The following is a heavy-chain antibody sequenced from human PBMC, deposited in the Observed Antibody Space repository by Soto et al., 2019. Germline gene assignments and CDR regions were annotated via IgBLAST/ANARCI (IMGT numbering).Heavy chain of an antibody. CDR3: AKDDDILAGSFDY. CDR2: ISASGDST. D-gene: IGHD3-9*01. J-gene: IGHJ4*02. V-gene: IGHV3-23*01. CDR1: GFTFSSYA. Sequence: GGSLRLSCAASGFTFSSYAMSWVRQAPGEGLEWVSVISASGDSTYYADSVKGRFTTSRDNSKNTLYQQMNSLRAEDTAVYYCAKDDDILAGSFDYWGQGTLVTVSS.